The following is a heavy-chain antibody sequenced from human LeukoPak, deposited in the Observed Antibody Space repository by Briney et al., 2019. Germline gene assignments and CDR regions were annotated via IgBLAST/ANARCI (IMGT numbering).Heavy chain of an antibody. V-gene: IGHV4-39*01. CDR2: IYYSGST. J-gene: IGHJ6*02. CDR3: ARHYGDYMNYYYYYGMDV. CDR1: GGSISSYY. D-gene: IGHD4-17*01. Sequence: PSETLSLTCTVSGGSISSYYWGWIRQPPGKGLEWIGSIYYSGSTYYNPSLKSRVTISVDTSKNQFSLKLSSVTAADTAVYYCARHYGDYMNYYYYYGMDVWGQGTTVTVSS.